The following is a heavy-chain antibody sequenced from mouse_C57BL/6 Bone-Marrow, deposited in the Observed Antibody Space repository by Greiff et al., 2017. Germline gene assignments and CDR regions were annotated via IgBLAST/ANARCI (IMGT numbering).Heavy chain of an antibody. V-gene: IGHV5-4*01. Sequence: EVQLQESGGGLVKPGGSLKLSCAASGFTFSSYAMSWVRQTPEKRLAWVATISDGGSYIYYPDNVKGRFTISRDNAKNNLYLQMSHLKSEDTAMYYCARALWHWYFDVWGTGTTVTVSS. J-gene: IGHJ1*03. CDR2: ISDGGSYI. CDR3: ARALWHWYFDV. D-gene: IGHD1-1*01. CDR1: GFTFSSYA.